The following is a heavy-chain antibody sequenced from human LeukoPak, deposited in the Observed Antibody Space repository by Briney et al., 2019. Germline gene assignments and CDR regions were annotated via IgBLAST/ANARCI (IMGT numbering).Heavy chain of an antibody. V-gene: IGHV3-21*01. D-gene: IGHD1-26*01. CDR3: AREYRTSPDAFDI. Sequence: GGSLRLSCAASGFTFSSYSMNWVRQAPGKGLEWVSSISSSSSYIYYADSVKGRFTISRDNAKNSLYLQMDSLRAEDTAVYYCAREYRTSPDAFDIWGQGTMVTVSS. CDR2: ISSSSSYI. J-gene: IGHJ3*02. CDR1: GFTFSSYS.